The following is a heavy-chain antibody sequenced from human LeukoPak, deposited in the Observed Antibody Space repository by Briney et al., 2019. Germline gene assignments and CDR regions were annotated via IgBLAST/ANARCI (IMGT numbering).Heavy chain of an antibody. D-gene: IGHD6-13*01. CDR3: ARTPGEIAAAGYYYYGMDV. J-gene: IGHJ6*02. CDR1: GGTFSSYA. V-gene: IGHV1-69*04. CDR2: IIPILGTA. Sequence: GASVKVSCKASGGTFSSYAISWVRQAPGQGLEWMGRIIPILGTANYAQKFQGRVTITADKSTSTAYIELSSLRSEDTAVYYRARTPGEIAAAGYYYYGMDVWGQGTTVTVSS.